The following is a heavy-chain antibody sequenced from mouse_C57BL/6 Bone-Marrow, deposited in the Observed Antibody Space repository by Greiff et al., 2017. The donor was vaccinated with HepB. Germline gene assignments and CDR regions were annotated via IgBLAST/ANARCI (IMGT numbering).Heavy chain of an antibody. CDR3: ARSPSLGPLDY. V-gene: IGHV3-8*01. D-gene: IGHD6-2*01. Sequence: EVQLVESGPGLAKPSQTLSLTCSVTGYSITSDYWNWLRKFPGNKLEYMGYISYSGSTYYNPSLKSRISITRDTSKNQYYLQLNSVTTEDTATYYCARSPSLGPLDYWGQGTTLTVSS. J-gene: IGHJ2*01. CDR1: GYSITSDY. CDR2: ISYSGST.